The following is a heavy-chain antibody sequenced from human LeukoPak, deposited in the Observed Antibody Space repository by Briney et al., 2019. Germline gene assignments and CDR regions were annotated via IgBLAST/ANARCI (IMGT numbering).Heavy chain of an antibody. V-gene: IGHV3-30-3*01. CDR2: ISYDGSNK. CDR1: GFTFSSYA. Sequence: GRSLRLSCAASGFTFSSYAMHWVRQAPGKGLEWVAVISYDGSNKYYADSVKGRFTISRDNSKNTLYLQMNSLRAEDTAVYYCARVTSYPDYWGQGTPVTVSS. D-gene: IGHD2-2*01. J-gene: IGHJ4*02. CDR3: ARVTSYPDY.